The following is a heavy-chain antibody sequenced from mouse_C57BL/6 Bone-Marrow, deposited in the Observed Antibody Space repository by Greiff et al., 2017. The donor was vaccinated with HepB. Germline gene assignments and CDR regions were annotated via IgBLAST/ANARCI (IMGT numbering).Heavy chain of an antibody. D-gene: IGHD2-1*01. Sequence: QVQLQQSGAELARPGASVKLSCKASGYTFTSYGISWVKQRTGQGLEWIGEIYPRSGNTYYNEKLKGKATLTADKSSSTAYMELRSLTSEDSAVYFCARSGYYGNYVRFAYWGQGTLVTVSA. J-gene: IGHJ3*01. V-gene: IGHV1-81*01. CDR2: IYPRSGNT. CDR3: ARSGYYGNYVRFAY. CDR1: GYTFTSYG.